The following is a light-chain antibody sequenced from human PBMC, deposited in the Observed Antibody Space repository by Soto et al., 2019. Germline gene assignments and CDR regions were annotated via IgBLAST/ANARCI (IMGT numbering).Light chain of an antibody. CDR2: EVS. V-gene: IGLV2-14*01. J-gene: IGLJ3*02. CDR1: SSDVGAYNY. CDR3: GSYTSSSHLV. Sequence: QSALTQPASVSGSPGQSITISCTGTSSDVGAYNYVSWYQQHPGKAPKLIIYEVSNRPSGVSNRFSGSKSGSTASLAISGLQTEDEADYYCGSYTSSSHLVFGGGNKMTVL.